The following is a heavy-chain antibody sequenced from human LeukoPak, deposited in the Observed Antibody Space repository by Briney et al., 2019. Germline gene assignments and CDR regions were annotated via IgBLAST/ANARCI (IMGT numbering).Heavy chain of an antibody. Sequence: ASVKVSCKASGYTFTGYYMHWVRQASGQGPEWMGWISAYNGNTNYAQKFQGRVTITADKSTSTAYMELSSLRSEDTAVYYCAKAVATIRGNNWFDPWGQGTLVTVSS. J-gene: IGHJ5*02. CDR2: ISAYNGNT. CDR1: GYTFTGYY. CDR3: AKAVATIRGNNWFDP. D-gene: IGHD5-12*01. V-gene: IGHV1-18*04.